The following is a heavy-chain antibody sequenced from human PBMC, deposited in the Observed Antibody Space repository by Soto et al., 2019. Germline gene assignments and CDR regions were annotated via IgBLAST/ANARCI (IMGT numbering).Heavy chain of an antibody. CDR3: ARGDTHMITGMDSFDI. J-gene: IGHJ3*02. Sequence: GGSLRLSCAASGFTFSRYWMNWVRQAPGKGLEWVANIKQDGTEKNYVDSVKGRFTISRDNARNSLYLQMDSLRAEDTAVYFCARGDTHMITGMDSFDIWGQGTTVTVSS. CDR2: IKQDGTEK. D-gene: IGHD3-16*01. V-gene: IGHV3-7*01. CDR1: GFTFSRYW.